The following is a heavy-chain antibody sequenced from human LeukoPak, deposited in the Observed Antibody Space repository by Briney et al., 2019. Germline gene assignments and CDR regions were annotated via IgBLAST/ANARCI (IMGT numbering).Heavy chain of an antibody. CDR2: NYYSGST. CDR1: GGSIRSYY. Sequence: NSSETLSLTCTVSGGSIRSYYWSWIRQPPGKGLEWIGYNYYSGSTTYNPSLKSRVTISVDTSKNQFSLKLGSVTAADTAVYYCARGPDSSRWYYYMDVWGKGTTVTVSS. CDR3: ARGPDSSRWYYYMDV. J-gene: IGHJ6*03. V-gene: IGHV4-59*01. D-gene: IGHD6-13*01.